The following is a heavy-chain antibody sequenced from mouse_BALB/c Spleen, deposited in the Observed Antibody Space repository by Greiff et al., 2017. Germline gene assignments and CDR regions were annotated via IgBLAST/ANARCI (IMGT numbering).Heavy chain of an antibody. J-gene: IGHJ3*01. D-gene: IGHD2-4*01. CDR3: ARAYDYGAWFAY. Sequence: ESGPGLVKPYQSLSLTCSVAGYSITSGYYWNWIRQFPGNKLEWMGYISYDGSNNYNPSLKNRISITRDTSKNQFFLKLNSVTTEDTATYYCARAYDYGAWFAYWGQGTLVTVSA. CDR2: ISYDGSN. CDR1: GYSITSGYY. V-gene: IGHV3-6*02.